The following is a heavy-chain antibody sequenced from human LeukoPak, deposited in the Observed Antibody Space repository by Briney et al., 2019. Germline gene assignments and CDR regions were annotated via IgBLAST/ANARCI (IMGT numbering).Heavy chain of an antibody. D-gene: IGHD1-26*01. Sequence: GASVKVSCKASGYTLTVYALHWVRQAPGQGLEWMGWINTGSGNTKYSQRFQDRVTITMDTSASTVYMEMNDLGSEDTAVYYCARGYSGCFHYWGQGALVTVSS. CDR2: INTGSGNT. J-gene: IGHJ4*02. CDR1: GYTLTVYA. CDR3: ARGYSGCFHY. V-gene: IGHV1-3*04.